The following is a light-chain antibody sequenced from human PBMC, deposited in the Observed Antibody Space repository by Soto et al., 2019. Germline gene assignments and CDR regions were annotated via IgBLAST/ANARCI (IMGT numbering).Light chain of an antibody. Sequence: DIQMTQSPSTLSASVGDRVTITCRASQSISSWLAWYQQKPGKAPKLLIFDASSFESGVPSRFSGSGSGTEFTLTISSLLPDDFATYYCQQYYTYSRTFGQGTKV. CDR3: QQYYTYSRT. CDR1: QSISSW. CDR2: DAS. J-gene: IGKJ1*01. V-gene: IGKV1-5*01.